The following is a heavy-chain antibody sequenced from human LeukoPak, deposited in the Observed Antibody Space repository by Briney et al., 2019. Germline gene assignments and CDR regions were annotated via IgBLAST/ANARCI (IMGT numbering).Heavy chain of an antibody. CDR1: GYTFTSYG. J-gene: IGHJ4*02. Sequence: ASVKVSCKASGYTFTSYGIGWVRQAPGQGLEWMGWISAYNGNTNNAQKLQGRVTMTTDTPTSTAYMEVRSLRSDDTAVYYCARAAATMVRGVTDYWGQGTLVTVSS. CDR3: ARAAATMVRGVTDY. CDR2: ISAYNGNT. D-gene: IGHD3-10*01. V-gene: IGHV1-18*01.